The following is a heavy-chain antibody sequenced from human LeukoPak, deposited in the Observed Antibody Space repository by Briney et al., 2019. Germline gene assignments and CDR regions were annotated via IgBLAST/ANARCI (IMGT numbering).Heavy chain of an antibody. CDR2: IYPGDSDT. CDR1: GSSFTSYW. D-gene: IGHD3-16*02. Sequence: GESLKISFKGSGSSFTSYWIGWVRQMPGKGLEWMGIIYPGDSDTRYSPSFQGQVTISADKSISTAYLQWSSLKASDTAMYYCARGLSSISNWFDPWGQGTLVTVSS. J-gene: IGHJ5*02. CDR3: ARGLSSISNWFDP. V-gene: IGHV5-51*01.